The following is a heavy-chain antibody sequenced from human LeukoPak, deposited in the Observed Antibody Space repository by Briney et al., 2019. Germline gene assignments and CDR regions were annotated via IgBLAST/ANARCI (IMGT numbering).Heavy chain of an antibody. V-gene: IGHV3-7*03. CDR2: IKEDGSEK. CDR3: ARVRYMDV. J-gene: IGHJ6*03. Sequence: GGSLRLSCAVSGFTFRNYWMNWVRQAPGKGLEWVANIKEDGSEKNYVDSVKGRFTISRDNAKNSLYPQMNNLRAEDTAVYYCARVRYMDVWGRGTTVTVSS. CDR1: GFTFRNYW.